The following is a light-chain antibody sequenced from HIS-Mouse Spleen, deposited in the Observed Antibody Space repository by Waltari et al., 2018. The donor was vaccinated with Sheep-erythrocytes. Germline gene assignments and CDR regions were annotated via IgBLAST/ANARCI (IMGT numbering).Light chain of an antibody. CDR2: DVS. CDR1: SSNIGSNT. V-gene: IGLV1-44*01. CDR3: CSYAGSYTLV. Sequence: QSVLTQPPSASGTPGQRVTISCSGSSSNIGSNTVNWYQQLPGTAPKLMIYDVSKRPSGVPDRFSGSKSGNTASLTISGLQAEDEADYYCCSYAGSYTLVFGGGTKLTVL. J-gene: IGLJ2*01.